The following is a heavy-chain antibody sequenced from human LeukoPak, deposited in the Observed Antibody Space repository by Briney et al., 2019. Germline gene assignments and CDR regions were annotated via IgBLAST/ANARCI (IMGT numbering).Heavy chain of an antibody. CDR2: INHSGST. CDR3: ARGPGPARGRFDY. J-gene: IGHJ4*02. D-gene: IGHD3-10*01. Sequence: KPSETLSLTCAVYGGSFSGYYWSWIRQPPGKGPEWIGEINHSGSTNYNPSLKSRVTISVDTSKNQFSLKLSSVTAADTAVYYCARGPGPARGRFDYWGQGTLVTVSS. V-gene: IGHV4-34*01. CDR1: GGSFSGYY.